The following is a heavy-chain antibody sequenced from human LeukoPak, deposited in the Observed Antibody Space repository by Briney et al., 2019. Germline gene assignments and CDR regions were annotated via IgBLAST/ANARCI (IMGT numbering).Heavy chain of an antibody. D-gene: IGHD3-10*01. Sequence: SQTLSLTRTVSGGSIISGGYYWSWIRQHPGKGLEWIGNIHYSRGTYYNPSLKSRLTISIDTSKNQFSLKLSSVTAADTAVYYCATSLRGVSNYFDSWGQGTLVTVSS. CDR2: IHYSRGT. V-gene: IGHV4-31*03. J-gene: IGHJ4*02. CDR3: ATSLRGVSNYFDS. CDR1: GGSIISGGYY.